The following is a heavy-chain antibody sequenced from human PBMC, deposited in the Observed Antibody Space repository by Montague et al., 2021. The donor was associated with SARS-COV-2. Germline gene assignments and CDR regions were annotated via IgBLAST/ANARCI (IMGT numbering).Heavy chain of an antibody. D-gene: IGHD3-3*01. V-gene: IGHV3-30*04. Sequence: SLRLSCAASGFTFSSYAMHWVRQAPGKGLERVAVISYDGSNKYYADSVKGRFTISRDNSKNTLYLQMNSLRAEDTAVYYCARDHLNRRGAEGFLTILGVVTSNYFDYWGQGTLVTVSS. CDR1: GFTFSSYA. CDR3: ARDHLNRRGAEGFLTILGVVTSNYFDY. CDR2: ISYDGSNK. J-gene: IGHJ4*02.